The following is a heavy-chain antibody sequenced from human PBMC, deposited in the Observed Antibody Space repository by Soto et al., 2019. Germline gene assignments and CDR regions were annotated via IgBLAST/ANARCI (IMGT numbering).Heavy chain of an antibody. D-gene: IGHD1-7*01. J-gene: IGHJ5*02. CDR2: TYYRSKWYN. CDR1: GDSVSSNSAA. Sequence: SQTLSLTCAISGDSVSSNSAAWNWIRQSPSRGLEWLGRTYYRSKWYNDYAVSVKSRITINPDTSKNQFSLQLNSVTPEDTAVYYCARGIRTGTTRSYWFDPWGQGTLVTVSS. V-gene: IGHV6-1*01. CDR3: ARGIRTGTTRSYWFDP.